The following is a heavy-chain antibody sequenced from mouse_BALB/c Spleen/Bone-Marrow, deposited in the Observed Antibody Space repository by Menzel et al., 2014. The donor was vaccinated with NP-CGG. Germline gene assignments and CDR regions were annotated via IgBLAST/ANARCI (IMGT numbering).Heavy chain of an antibody. CDR1: GYTFTNYV. J-gene: IGHJ3*01. CDR2: INPYNDGT. Sequence: VQLQQSGPELVKPGASVKMSCKASGYTFTNYVMHWVKQKPGQGLEWTGYINPYNDGTKYNEKFKGKATLTSDKSSSTAYMDLSSLASEDSAVYYCARVYYGYDGTSSWFAYWGQGTLVTVSA. D-gene: IGHD2-2*01. V-gene: IGHV1-14*01. CDR3: ARVYYGYDGTSSWFAY.